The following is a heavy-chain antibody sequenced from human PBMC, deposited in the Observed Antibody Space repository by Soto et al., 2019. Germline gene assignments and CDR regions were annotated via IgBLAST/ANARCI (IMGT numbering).Heavy chain of an antibody. D-gene: IGHD4-17*01. J-gene: IGHJ4*02. V-gene: IGHV3-23*01. CDR3: ANTFRVTTPPFDY. CDR2: ISGSGGST. Sequence: RRLSCAASGFTFSSYAMSWVRQAPGKGLEWVSAISGSGGSTYYADSVKGRFTISRDNSKNTLYLQMNSLRAEDTAVYYCANTFRVTTPPFDYWGQGTLVTVS. CDR1: GFTFSSYA.